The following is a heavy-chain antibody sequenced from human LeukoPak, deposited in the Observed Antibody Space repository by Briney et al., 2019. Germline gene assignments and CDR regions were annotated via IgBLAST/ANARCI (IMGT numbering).Heavy chain of an antibody. Sequence: GGSLRLSCAASAFTFSSYWMHWVRQAPGEGLVLVSCLNSDGSSTTYADSVKGRFTISRDNAKNTLYLQMNSLRTEDTAVYYCVREGGYNRYDSWGQGTLVTVSS. CDR2: LNSDGSST. D-gene: IGHD5-24*01. CDR1: AFTFSSYW. V-gene: IGHV3-74*01. J-gene: IGHJ5*02. CDR3: VREGGYNRYDS.